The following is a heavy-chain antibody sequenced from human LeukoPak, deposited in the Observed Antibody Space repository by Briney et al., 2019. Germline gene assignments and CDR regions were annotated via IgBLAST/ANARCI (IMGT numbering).Heavy chain of an antibody. J-gene: IGHJ2*01. D-gene: IGHD4/OR15-4a*01. CDR1: GFTFSVYW. CDR3: ARLANRYFDL. V-gene: IGHV3-7*01. CDR2: IKQDGSEK. Sequence: PGGSLILSCAASGFTFSVYWMSWVRQAPGKGLEWVANIKQDGSEKYYVDSVKGRFTISRDNAKSSLYLQMSSLRAEDTAVYYCARLANRYFDLWGRGTLVSASS.